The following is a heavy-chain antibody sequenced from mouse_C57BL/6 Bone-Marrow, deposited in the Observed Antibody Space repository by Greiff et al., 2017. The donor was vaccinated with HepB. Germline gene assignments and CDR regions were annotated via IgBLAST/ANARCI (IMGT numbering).Heavy chain of an antibody. CDR3: ARRPYYGFAY. D-gene: IGHD1-1*01. V-gene: IGHV1-4*01. CDR1: GYTFTSYT. Sequence: KMSCKASGYTFTSYTMHWVKQRPGQGLEWIGYINPSSGYTKYNQKFKDKATLTADKSSSTAYMQLSSLTSEDSAVYYCARRPYYGFAYWGQGTLVTVSA. CDR2: INPSSGYT. J-gene: IGHJ3*01.